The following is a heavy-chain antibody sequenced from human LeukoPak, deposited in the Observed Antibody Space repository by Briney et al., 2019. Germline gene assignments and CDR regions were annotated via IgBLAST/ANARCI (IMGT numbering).Heavy chain of an antibody. Sequence: GGSLRLSCAASGFTFTSYTMNWGRQAPGKGLEWIAYIHMSPTTVFYADSVKGRFTISRDNAKNSVSLQMNSLRAEDTAVYYCARDHVWAFDYWGQGTLVTVSS. CDR3: ARDHVWAFDY. V-gene: IGHV3-48*01. CDR1: GFTFTSYT. J-gene: IGHJ4*02. D-gene: IGHD7-27*01. CDR2: IHMSPTTV.